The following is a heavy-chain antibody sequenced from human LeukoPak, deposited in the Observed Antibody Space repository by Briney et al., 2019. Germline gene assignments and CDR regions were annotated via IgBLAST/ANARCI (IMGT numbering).Heavy chain of an antibody. CDR1: GYTFTSYG. CDR2: ISAYNGNT. J-gene: IGHJ4*02. CDR3: ARDLLYYYDSSGYYY. Sequence: ASVKVSCKASGYTFTSYGISWVRQAPGQGLEWMGWISAYNGNTNYAQKLQGRVTMTTDTSTSTACMELRSLRSDDTAVYYCARDLLYYYDSSGYYYWGQGTLVTVSS. D-gene: IGHD3-22*01. V-gene: IGHV1-18*01.